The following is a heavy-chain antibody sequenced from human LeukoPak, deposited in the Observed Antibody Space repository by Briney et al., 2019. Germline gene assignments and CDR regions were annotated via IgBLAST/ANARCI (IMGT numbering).Heavy chain of an antibody. Sequence: GASVKVSCKASGYTFTSYYMHWVRQAPGQGLEWMGIINPSGGSTSYAQKFQGRVTMTRDTSTSTIYMELSSLRSEDTAVYYCASESTYNYDSSGYYYGYWGQGTLVTVSS. CDR3: ASESTYNYDSSGYYYGY. J-gene: IGHJ4*02. CDR1: GYTFTSYY. CDR2: INPSGGST. D-gene: IGHD3-22*01. V-gene: IGHV1-46*01.